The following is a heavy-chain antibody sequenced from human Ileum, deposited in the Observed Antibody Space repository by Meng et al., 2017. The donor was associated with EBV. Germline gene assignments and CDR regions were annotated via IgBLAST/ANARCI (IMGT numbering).Heavy chain of an antibody. CDR1: GGYFIGYY. CDR3: ARVMRRVNYNSGWYAKF. V-gene: IGHV4-34*01. J-gene: IGHJ4*02. CDR2: SNSAGST. D-gene: IGHD6-19*01. Sequence: QVQPQRWCARLFNSAETLTLTCAVYGGYFIGYYLTWIRQPPVLGLEWYGESNSAGSTNYIPSLKSRVTISVDTSKKQFSLNLTSVTAAGTAVYYCARVMRRVNYNSGWYAKFWGQGNLVTVSS.